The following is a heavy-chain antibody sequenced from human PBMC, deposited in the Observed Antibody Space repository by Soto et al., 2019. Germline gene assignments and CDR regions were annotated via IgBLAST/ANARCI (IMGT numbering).Heavy chain of an antibody. Sequence: GGSLRLSCTASGSTFGDYAMSWFRQAPGKGLEWVGFIRSKAYGGTTEYAASVKGRFTISRDDSKSIAYLQMNSLKTEDTAVYYCTGYDILTGYYPYWGQGTLVTVSS. V-gene: IGHV3-49*03. J-gene: IGHJ4*02. D-gene: IGHD3-9*01. CDR2: IRSKAYGGTT. CDR1: GSTFGDYA. CDR3: TGYDILTGYYPY.